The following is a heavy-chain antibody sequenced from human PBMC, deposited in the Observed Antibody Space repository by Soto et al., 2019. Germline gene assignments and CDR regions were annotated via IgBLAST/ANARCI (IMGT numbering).Heavy chain of an antibody. CDR1: GGTFSSYA. CDR2: IIPIFGTA. CDR3: ARGTHYYDSSGYPGGY. D-gene: IGHD3-22*01. J-gene: IGHJ4*02. Sequence: QVQLVQSGAEVKKPGSSVKVSCKASGGTFSSYAISWVRQAPGQGLEWMGGIIPIFGTANYAPKFQGRVTITADESTSTAYMELSSLRSEDTAVYYCARGTHYYDSSGYPGGYWGQGTLVTVSS. V-gene: IGHV1-69*01.